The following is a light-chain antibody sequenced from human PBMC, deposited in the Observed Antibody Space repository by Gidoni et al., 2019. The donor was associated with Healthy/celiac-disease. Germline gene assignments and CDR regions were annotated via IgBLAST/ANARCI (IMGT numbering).Light chain of an antibody. V-gene: IGKV3-20*01. CDR1: QSVSSSY. CDR2: GAS. Sequence: EIVLTQSPGTLSLSPGERATLSCSASQSVSSSYLACYQQKPGQAPRLLIYGASSSATGIPDRFSGSGSGTDFTLTISRLEPEDFAVYYCQQYGSSPYTFSQGTKLEIK. J-gene: IGKJ2*01. CDR3: QQYGSSPYT.